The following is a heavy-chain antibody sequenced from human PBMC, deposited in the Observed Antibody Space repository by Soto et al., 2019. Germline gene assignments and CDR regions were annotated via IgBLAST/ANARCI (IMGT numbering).Heavy chain of an antibody. CDR2: IYYSGST. CDR3: ARDEYCSSTSCYTYYYYGMDV. V-gene: IGHV4-30-4*01. Sequence: SETLSLTCTVSGGSISSGDYYWSWIRQPPGKGLEWIGYIYYSGSTYYNPSLKSRVTISVDTSKNKFSLKLGSVTAADTAVNYCARDEYCSSTSCYTYYYYGMDVWGQGTTVTVSS. CDR1: GGSISSGDYY. J-gene: IGHJ6*02. D-gene: IGHD2-2*02.